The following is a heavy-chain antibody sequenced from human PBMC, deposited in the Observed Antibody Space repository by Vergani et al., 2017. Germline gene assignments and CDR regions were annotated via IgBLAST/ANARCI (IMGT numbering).Heavy chain of an antibody. V-gene: IGHV1-2*02. CDR1: GYTFTGYY. D-gene: IGHD2-21*02. J-gene: IGHJ5*02. CDR3: AREAAGVVTAYNHDYWFDP. CDR2: INPNSGGT. Sequence: QVQLVQSGAEVKKPGASVKVSCKASGYTFTGYYMHWVRQAPGQGLEWMGWINPNSGGTNYAQKFQGRVTMTRDTSISTAYMERSRLRSDDTAVYYCAREAAGVVTAYNHDYWFDPWGQGTLVTVSS.